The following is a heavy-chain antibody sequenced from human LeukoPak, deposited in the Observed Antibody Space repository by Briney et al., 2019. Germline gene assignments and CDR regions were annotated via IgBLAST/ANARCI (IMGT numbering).Heavy chain of an antibody. D-gene: IGHD5-18*01. CDR2: IYPGDSDT. J-gene: IGHJ4*02. CDR1: GYIFSNYW. CDR3: ARALFSFGQYPFDY. V-gene: IGHV5-51*03. Sequence: GMSLTLSCRGSGYIFSNYWIGWVRQMPGKGLEWMGIIYPGDSDTKYSPSFQGQVTISADKSLSTAYLQWSSLQASDTAMYYCARALFSFGQYPFDYWGQGTLVTVSS.